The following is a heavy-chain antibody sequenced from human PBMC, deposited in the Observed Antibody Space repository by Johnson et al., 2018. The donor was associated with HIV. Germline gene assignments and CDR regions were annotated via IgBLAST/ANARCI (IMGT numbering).Heavy chain of an antibody. CDR1: GVKLDDYA. D-gene: IGHD6-19*01. J-gene: IGHJ3*02. V-gene: IGHV3-9*01. CDR3: AKRGSGWPSDAFDI. Sequence: VQLVESGGGLVQPGRSLRLSCVASGVKLDDYAMHWVRQPPGKGLEWVAGITWNSHIVDYADSVKGRVTISRDTAKNSLYLQMNSLRAEDTAVYYCAKRGSGWPSDAFDIWGQGTMVTVSS. CDR2: ITWNSHIV.